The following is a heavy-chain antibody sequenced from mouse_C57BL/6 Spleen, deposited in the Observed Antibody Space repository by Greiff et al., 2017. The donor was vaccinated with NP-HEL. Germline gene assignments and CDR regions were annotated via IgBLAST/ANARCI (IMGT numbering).Heavy chain of an antibody. D-gene: IGHD1-1*01. CDR1: GYTFTDYN. V-gene: IGHV1-18*01. J-gene: IGHJ4*01. CDR2: INPNNGGT. Sequence: VQLKQSGPELVKPGASVKIPCKASGYTFTDYNMDWVKQSHGKSLEWIGDINPNNGGTIYNQKFKGKATLTVDKSSSTAYMELRSLTSEDTAVYYCARGAYGSSSHYYAMDYWGQGTSVTVSS. CDR3: ARGAYGSSSHYYAMDY.